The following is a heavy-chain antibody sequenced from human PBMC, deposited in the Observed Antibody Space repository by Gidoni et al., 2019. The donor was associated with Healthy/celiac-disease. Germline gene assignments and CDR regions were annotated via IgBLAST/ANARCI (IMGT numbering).Heavy chain of an antibody. Sequence: GWVGSIYYSGSTYYNPSLKSRVTISVDTSKNQFTLKPRPVTAPDTAVYYCARPPEGGGLGATSFDYWGQGTLVTVSS. CDR3: ARPPEGGGLGATSFDY. J-gene: IGHJ4*02. V-gene: IGHV4-39*01. CDR2: IYYSGST. D-gene: IGHD1-26*01.